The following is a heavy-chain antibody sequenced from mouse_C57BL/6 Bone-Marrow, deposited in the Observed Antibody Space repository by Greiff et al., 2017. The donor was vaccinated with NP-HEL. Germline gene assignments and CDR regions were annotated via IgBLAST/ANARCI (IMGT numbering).Heavy chain of an antibody. J-gene: IGHJ1*03. D-gene: IGHD1-1*01. CDR1: GYTFTSYW. CDR3: ATYGSSPHWYFDV. Sequence: QVQLKQPGAELVRPGTSVKLSCKASGYTFTSYWMHWVKQRPGQGLEWIGVIDPSDSYTNYNQKFKGKATLTVDTSSSTAYMQLSSLTSEDSAVYYCATYGSSPHWYFDVWGTGTTVTVSS. CDR2: IDPSDSYT. V-gene: IGHV1-59*01.